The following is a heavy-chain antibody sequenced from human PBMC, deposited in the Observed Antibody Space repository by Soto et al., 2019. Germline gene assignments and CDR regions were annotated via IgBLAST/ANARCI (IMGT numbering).Heavy chain of an antibody. V-gene: IGHV4-59*01. CDR2: IYDSGST. CDR1: GGSFSTYY. D-gene: IGHD3-10*01. J-gene: IGHJ6*02. CDR3: ARDAYYYGSGSSYYYGMDV. Sequence: SETLSLTCTVSGGSFSTYYWNWIRQPPGKGLERIGYIYDSGSTNYNPSVKSRVTISVDTSKNQFSLKLSSVTAADTAVYYCARDAYYYGSGSSYYYGMDVWGQGTTVTVSS.